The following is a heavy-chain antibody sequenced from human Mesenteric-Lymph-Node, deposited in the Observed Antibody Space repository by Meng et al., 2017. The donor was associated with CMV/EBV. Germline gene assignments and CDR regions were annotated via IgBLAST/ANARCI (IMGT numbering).Heavy chain of an antibody. CDR2: IRYDGSNK. J-gene: IGHJ4*02. CDR3: ARGKWELHY. V-gene: IGHV3-30*02. D-gene: IGHD1-26*01. Sequence: GESLKISCAASGFTFSSYGMHWVRQAPGKGLEWVAFIRYDGSNKYYADSVKGRFTISRDNSKNTLYLQMNSLRAEDTAVYYCARGKWELHYWGQGTLVTVSS. CDR1: GFTFSSYG.